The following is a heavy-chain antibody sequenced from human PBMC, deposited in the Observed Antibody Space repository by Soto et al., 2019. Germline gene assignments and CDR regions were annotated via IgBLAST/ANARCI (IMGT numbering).Heavy chain of an antibody. CDR1: GYSFTSYW. V-gene: IGHV5-51*01. CDR3: ARHGTSGYDYYYYGMDV. J-gene: IGHJ6*02. Sequence: ESLKISCKGSGYSFTSYWIGWVRQMPGKGLEWMGIIYPGDSDTRYSPSFQGQVTISADKSISTAYLQWSSLKASDTAMYYCARHGTSGYDYYYYGMDVWGQGTAVTVSS. D-gene: IGHD5-12*01. CDR2: IYPGDSDT.